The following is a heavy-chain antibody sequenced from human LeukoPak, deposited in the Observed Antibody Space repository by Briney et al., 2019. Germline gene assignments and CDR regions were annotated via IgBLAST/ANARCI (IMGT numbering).Heavy chain of an antibody. CDR1: DGSIRNYY. Sequence: SETLSLTCTVSDGSIRNYYWNWIRQSPGKGLEWIGYIYYSGTTKYNPSLKSRVTISIDTSKSQFSLNLSSVTAADTAVYYCATSNSSSSYQAFDIWGQGTMVTVSS. CDR3: ATSNSSSSYQAFDI. J-gene: IGHJ3*02. CDR2: IYYSGTT. D-gene: IGHD6-13*01. V-gene: IGHV4-59*01.